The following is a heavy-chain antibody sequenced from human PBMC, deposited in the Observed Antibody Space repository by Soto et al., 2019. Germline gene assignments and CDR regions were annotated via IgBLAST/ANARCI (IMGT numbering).Heavy chain of an antibody. J-gene: IGHJ4*02. CDR2: INPSGEHT. D-gene: IGHD2-15*01. CDR3: ARISCKGASCYFDFDH. CDR1: GYSFKDHY. V-gene: IGHV1-46*02. Sequence: ASVKVSCKASGYSFKDHYMHWVRQAPGRGLEWVGIINPSGEHTNYAQQFRGRVAMTRDTSTGTAYMELRSLRSEDTAVYFCARISCKGASCYFDFDHWGQGTLVTVSS.